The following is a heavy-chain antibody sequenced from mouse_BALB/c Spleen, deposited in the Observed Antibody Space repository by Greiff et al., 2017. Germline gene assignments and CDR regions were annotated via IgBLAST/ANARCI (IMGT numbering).Heavy chain of an antibody. CDR3: AREGGNLYAMDD. CDR1: GFTFSSFG. J-gene: IGHJ4*01. D-gene: IGHD2-1*01. V-gene: IGHV5-17*02. CDR2: ISSGSSTI. Sequence: EVQLQESGGGLVQPGGSRKLSCAASGFTFSSFGMHWVRQAPEKGLEWVAYISSGSSTIYYADTVKGRFTISRDNPKNTLFLQMTSLRSEDTAMYYCAREGGNLYAMDDWGQGTSVTVSS.